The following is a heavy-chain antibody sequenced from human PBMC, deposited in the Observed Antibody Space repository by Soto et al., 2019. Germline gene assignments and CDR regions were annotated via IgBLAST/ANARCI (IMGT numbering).Heavy chain of an antibody. D-gene: IGHD2-15*01. J-gene: IGHJ4*02. CDR3: ARGNTPLDY. CDR2: IYYSGST. Sequence: PSETLSLTCAVSGGSISSSNWWSWVRQPPGKGLEWIGYIYYSGSTYYNPSLKSRVTISVDTSKNQFSLKVSSVTAADTAVYCCARGNTPLDYWGQGTPVTVPQ. CDR1: GGSISSSNW. V-gene: IGHV4-30-4*01.